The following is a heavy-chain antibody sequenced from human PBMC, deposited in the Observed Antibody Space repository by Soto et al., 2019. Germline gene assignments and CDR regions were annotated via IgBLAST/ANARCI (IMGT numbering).Heavy chain of an antibody. D-gene: IGHD3-16*01. CDR3: AKDWGSNGWFNWFDP. CDR2: ISHNGNSQ. Sequence: QVQLVESGGGVVQPGTSLRVSCEASGFSVSSSGMHWVRQVPGKGLEWVAMISHNGNSQHYGDSVRGRFTISRDTSKNTLYLQMNSLSPEDTAIYSCAKDWGSNGWFNWFDPWGQGTLVTVSS. J-gene: IGHJ5*02. V-gene: IGHV3-30*18. CDR1: GFSVSSSG.